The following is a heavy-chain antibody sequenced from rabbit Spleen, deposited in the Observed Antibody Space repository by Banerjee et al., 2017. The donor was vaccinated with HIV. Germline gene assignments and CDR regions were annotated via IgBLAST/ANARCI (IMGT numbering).Heavy chain of an antibody. CDR1: GFAFSSNYY. J-gene: IGHJ4*01. Sequence: QEQLVESGGGLVKPEGSLTLTCAASGFAFSSNYYICWVRQAPGKGLEWIGYIVPIFGVTYYASWVNGRFTISSDNAQNTVDLQMNSLTAADTATYFCVREAGYGGYGDANLWGPGTLVTVS. V-gene: IGHV1S43*01. CDR3: VREAGYGGYGDANL. CDR2: IVPIFGVT. D-gene: IGHD6-1*01.